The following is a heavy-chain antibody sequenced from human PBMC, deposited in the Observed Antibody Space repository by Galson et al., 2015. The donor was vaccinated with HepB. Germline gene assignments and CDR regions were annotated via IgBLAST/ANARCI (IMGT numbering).Heavy chain of an antibody. D-gene: IGHD3-16*01. Sequence: SLRLSCAASRVTFISYTMNWVRQAPGKGLEWVSSITSSSSYIYYADSVQGRFTISRDNVKNSLYLQMNSLRADDTAVYYCARGGGEGELHFDYWGQGTLVTVSS. CDR2: ITSSSSYI. J-gene: IGHJ4*02. CDR1: RVTFISYT. CDR3: ARGGGEGELHFDY. V-gene: IGHV3-21*01.